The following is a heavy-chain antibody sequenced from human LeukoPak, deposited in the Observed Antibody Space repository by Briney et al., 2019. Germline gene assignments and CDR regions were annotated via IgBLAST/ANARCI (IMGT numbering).Heavy chain of an antibody. CDR2: ISYDGGNK. CDR1: GFTFSSYV. V-gene: IGHV3-30*18. D-gene: IGHD1-26*01. J-gene: IGHJ4*02. Sequence: GRSLRLSCAASGFTFSSYVMHWVRQAPGKGREWVAFISYDGGNKYYADSVKGRFTISRDNSKNTLYLQMNSLRTEDTAVYYCAKDLGYSGSYIDCWGQGTLVTVSS. CDR3: AKDLGYSGSYIDC.